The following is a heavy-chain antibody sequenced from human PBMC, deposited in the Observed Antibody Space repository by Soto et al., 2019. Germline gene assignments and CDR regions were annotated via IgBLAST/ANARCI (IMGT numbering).Heavy chain of an antibody. CDR1: EFIFSYFS. D-gene: IGHD5-12*01. J-gene: IGHJ3*02. CDR3: ARDRSAYGPNAFDI. CDR2: ISSSSSYI. Sequence: GGSLRLSCAASEFIFSYFSMNWVRQAPGKGLEWVSSISSSSSYIYYADSVKGRFTVSRDDARNSLYLQMNSLRAEDTVVYYCARDRSAYGPNAFDIWGQGTMVTVSS. V-gene: IGHV3-21*01.